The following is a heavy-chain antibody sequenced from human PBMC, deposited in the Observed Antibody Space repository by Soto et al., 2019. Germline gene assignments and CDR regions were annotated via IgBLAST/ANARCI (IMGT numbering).Heavy chain of an antibody. CDR2: IYYSGST. V-gene: IGHV4-31*01. CDR1: GGSISSGGYY. J-gene: IGHJ5*02. D-gene: IGHD5-12*01. CDR3: ARVSVATGHNWFDP. Sequence: QVQLQESGPGLVKPSQTLSLTCTVSGGSISSGGYYWSWIRQHPGKGLEWIGYIYYSGSTYYNPSLKSLVTLSVDTSKNQFSLKLSSVTAADTAVYYCARVSVATGHNWFDPWGQGTLVTVSS.